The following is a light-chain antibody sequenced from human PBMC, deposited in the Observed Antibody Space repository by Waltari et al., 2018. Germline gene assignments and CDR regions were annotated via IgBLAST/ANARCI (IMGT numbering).Light chain of an antibody. CDR1: NFNIGRTS. V-gene: IGLV1-44*01. J-gene: IGLJ1*01. CDR3: ATWDGSQRV. CDR2: DND. Sequence: QSVVTQSPSASGTPGQRVTISCSGSNFNIGRTSVCWFQQLPGTAPKPLIYDNDHRPSGVPDRFSGSKSGTSASLAISGLQSEDEADYYCATWDGSQRVFGTGTKVTVL.